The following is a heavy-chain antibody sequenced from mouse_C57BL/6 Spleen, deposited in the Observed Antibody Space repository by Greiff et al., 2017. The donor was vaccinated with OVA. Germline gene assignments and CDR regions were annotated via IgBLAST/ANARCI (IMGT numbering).Heavy chain of an antibody. V-gene: IGHV1-55*01. CDR2: IYPGSGST. J-gene: IGHJ4*01. CDR1: GYTFTSYW. D-gene: IGHD1-1*01. CDR3: ARKDYGSSYDAMDY. Sequence: QVQLQQPGAELVKPGASVKMSCKASGYTFTSYWITWVKQRPGQGLEWIGDIYPGSGSTNYNEKFKSKATLTVDTSSSTAYMQLSSLTSEDSAGYYCARKDYGSSYDAMDYWGQGTSVTVSS.